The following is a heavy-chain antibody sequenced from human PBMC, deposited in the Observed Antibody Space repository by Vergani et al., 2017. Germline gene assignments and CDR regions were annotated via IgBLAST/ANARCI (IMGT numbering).Heavy chain of an antibody. J-gene: IGHJ3*02. CDR2: ISGSGGRT. CDR3: ASSATTTRAFDI. D-gene: IGHD1-26*01. CDR1: GFTFSSYA. Sequence: EVQLLESGGGLVQPGGSLRLSCAASGFTFSSYAMSWVRQAPGKGLEWVSAISGSGGRTYYADSVKGRFTISRDNSKNTLYLQMHSLRAEDTAVYYCASSATTTRAFDIWGQGTMVTVSS. V-gene: IGHV3-23*01.